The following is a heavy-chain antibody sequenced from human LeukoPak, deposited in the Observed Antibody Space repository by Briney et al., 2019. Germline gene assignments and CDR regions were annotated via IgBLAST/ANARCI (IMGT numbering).Heavy chain of an antibody. D-gene: IGHD4-17*01. CDR3: ARGRGGDYQKNWFDP. CDR2: IIPIFGTA. V-gene: IGHV1-69*05. Sequence: SVKVSCKASGGTFSSYAISWVRQAPGQGLEWMGRIIPIFGTANYAQKFQGRVTITTDESTSTAYMELSSLRSEDTAVYYCARGRGGDYQKNWFDPWGQGTLVTVSS. J-gene: IGHJ5*02. CDR1: GGTFSSYA.